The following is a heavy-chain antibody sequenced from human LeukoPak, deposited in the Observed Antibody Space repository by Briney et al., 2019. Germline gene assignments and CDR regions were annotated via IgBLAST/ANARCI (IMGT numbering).Heavy chain of an antibody. Sequence: GESLKISCKGSGYRFTNYWIGWVRQMPGKGLEWMGLIYPGDSETKYSPSFQGQVTISADRSINTAYLQWSSLQATDTAMYYCARRVSGWYYFDYWGLGTQVTVSS. CDR3: ARRVSGWYYFDY. CDR2: IYPGDSET. CDR1: GYRFTNYW. V-gene: IGHV5-51*01. D-gene: IGHD6-19*01. J-gene: IGHJ4*01.